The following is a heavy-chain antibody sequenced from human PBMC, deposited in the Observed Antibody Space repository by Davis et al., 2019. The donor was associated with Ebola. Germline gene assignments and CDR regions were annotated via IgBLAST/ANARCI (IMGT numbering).Heavy chain of an antibody. V-gene: IGHV3-64D*06. CDR3: VKDRFTVVVVHGGFDY. J-gene: IGHJ4*02. CDR2: ISTIGENT. D-gene: IGHD2-15*01. CDR1: GFTFSSYA. Sequence: GESLKIPCSASGFTFSSYAMHWVRQAPGKGLQSVARISTIGENTYYADSVKGRFTISRDNSKDTLYLQMRNLRIDDTAVYYCVKDRFTVVVVHGGFDYWGQGNLVTVSS.